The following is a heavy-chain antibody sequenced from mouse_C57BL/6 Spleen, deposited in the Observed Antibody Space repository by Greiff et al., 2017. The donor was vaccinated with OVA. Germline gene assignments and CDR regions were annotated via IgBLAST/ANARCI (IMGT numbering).Heavy chain of an antibody. CDR1: GFTFSSYA. CDR3: TREGLDYYGSSCGAY. J-gene: IGHJ3*01. Sequence: EVMLVESGEGLVKPGGSLKLSCAASGFTFSSYAMSWVRQTPEKRLEWVAYISSGGDYIYYADTVKGRFTISRDNARNALYLQMSSLKSEDTAMYYCTREGLDYYGSSCGAYWGQGTLVTVSA. D-gene: IGHD1-1*01. V-gene: IGHV5-9-1*02. CDR2: ISSGGDYI.